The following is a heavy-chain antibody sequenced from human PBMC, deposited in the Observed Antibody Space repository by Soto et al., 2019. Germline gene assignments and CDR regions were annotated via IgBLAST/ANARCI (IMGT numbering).Heavy chain of an antibody. J-gene: IGHJ6*02. Sequence: SETLSLTCTVSGGSLSSGDYYWSWIRQPPGKGLEWIGYIYYSGTTYYNPSLKSRVTISVDTSKNQFSLKLSSVTAADTAVYYCARLRGITIFGSEYYYYGMDVWGQGTTVTVSS. CDR1: GGSLSSGDYY. CDR3: ARLRGITIFGSEYYYYGMDV. V-gene: IGHV4-30-4*01. D-gene: IGHD3-3*01. CDR2: IYYSGTT.